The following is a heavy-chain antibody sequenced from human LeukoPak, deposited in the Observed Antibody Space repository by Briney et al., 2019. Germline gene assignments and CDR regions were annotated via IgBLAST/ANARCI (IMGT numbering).Heavy chain of an antibody. CDR1: GGSISSGDYY. Sequence: SETLSLTCTVSGGSISSGDYYWSWIRQPPGKGLEWIVYIYYSGSTYYNPSLKGRVTISVDKSKNQFSLKLSSVTAADTAVYYCARGRRGYKNPYHFDYWGRGTLVTVSS. D-gene: IGHD5-24*01. V-gene: IGHV4-30-4*01. J-gene: IGHJ4*02. CDR2: IYYSGST. CDR3: ARGRRGYKNPYHFDY.